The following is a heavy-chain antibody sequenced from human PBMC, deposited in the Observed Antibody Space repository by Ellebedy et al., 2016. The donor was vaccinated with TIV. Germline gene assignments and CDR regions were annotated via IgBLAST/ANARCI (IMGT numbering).Heavy chain of an antibody. D-gene: IGHD3-16*01. CDR3: ARSLLITFGADDYFDS. V-gene: IGHV3-11*04. Sequence: GESLKISXAASGFSLSDHYVDWVRQAPGKGLVWVSYIDNDGSAINYADSVKGRFTISRDNAKNSLFLQMNSLREEDTAVYYCARSLLITFGADDYFDSWGQGTLVAVSS. J-gene: IGHJ4*02. CDR1: GFSLSDHY. CDR2: IDNDGSAI.